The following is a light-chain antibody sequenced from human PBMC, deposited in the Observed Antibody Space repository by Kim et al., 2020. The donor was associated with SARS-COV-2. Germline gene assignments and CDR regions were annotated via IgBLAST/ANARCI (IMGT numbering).Light chain of an antibody. CDR3: PHYKTRAPEA. Sequence: EIVMTQSPATLSVSPGERATLSCRASQSVTNNLAWYQQKPGQAPRLLIYDASTRATGIPARFSGSGSGTEFTLVISSLQSEDFAVYYCPHYKTRAPEAFAQGPKLE. J-gene: IGKJ2*01. V-gene: IGKV3-15*01. CDR1: QSVTNN. CDR2: DAS.